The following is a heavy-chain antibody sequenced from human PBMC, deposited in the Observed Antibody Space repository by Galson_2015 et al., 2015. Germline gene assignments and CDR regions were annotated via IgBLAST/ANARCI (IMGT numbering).Heavy chain of an antibody. CDR2: ISAYNGNT. J-gene: IGHJ4*02. CDR1: GFTFTSYG. V-gene: IGHV1-18*01. D-gene: IGHD1-7*01. CDR3: ARATGTTGAFDY. Sequence: SLKLSCKASGFTFTSYGISWVRQAPGQGLEWMAWISAYNGNTNYAQKVQGRVTMTTDTSTSTAYMELRSLRSDDTAVYYCARATGTTGAFDYWGQGTLVTVSS.